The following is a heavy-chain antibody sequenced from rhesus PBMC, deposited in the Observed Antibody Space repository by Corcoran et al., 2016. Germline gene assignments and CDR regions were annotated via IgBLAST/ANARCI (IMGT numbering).Heavy chain of an antibody. V-gene: IGHV4-73*01. J-gene: IGHJ3*01. CDR3: ARSRIAAAGTSGAFDF. D-gene: IGHD6-25*01. CDR1: GGSISGYYY. CDR2: IYGNSAST. Sequence: QVQLQQWGEGLVKPSETLSLTCAVYGGSISGYYYWSWIRQPPGKGLEWIGYIYGNSASTNYNHSLKNRVTSSKDTSKNQCSLKLSAVTAADTAVYYCARSRIAAAGTSGAFDFWGQGLRVTVSS.